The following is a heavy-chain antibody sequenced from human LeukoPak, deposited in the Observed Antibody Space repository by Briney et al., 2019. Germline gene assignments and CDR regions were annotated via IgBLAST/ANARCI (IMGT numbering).Heavy chain of an antibody. CDR1: GFTFSSYE. CDR3: ARRGPYCGGDCYSGDDY. J-gene: IGHJ4*02. D-gene: IGHD2-21*02. Sequence: GGSLRLSCAASGFTFSSYEMIWVRQAPGKGLEGVSYISSSGSTIYYADSVKGRFTISRDNAKNSLYPQMNSLRAEDTAVYYCARRGPYCGGDCYSGDDYWGQGTLVTVSS. V-gene: IGHV3-48*03. CDR2: ISSSGSTI.